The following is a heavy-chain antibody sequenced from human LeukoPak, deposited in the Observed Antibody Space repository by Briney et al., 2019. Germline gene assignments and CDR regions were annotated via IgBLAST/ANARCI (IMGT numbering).Heavy chain of an antibody. J-gene: IGHJ6*02. Sequence: PEGSLRLSCAASAFTFSNYAMTWVRQAPGEGLEWVSCISGSGGSTYYADSVKGRFTISGDNSKNTLYLQMNSLRAEDTAVYYCAKGVGTLWYYYVMDVWGQGTTVTVSS. V-gene: IGHV3-23*01. CDR2: ISGSGGST. CDR3: AKGVGTLWYYYVMDV. CDR1: AFTFSNYA. D-gene: IGHD4-23*01.